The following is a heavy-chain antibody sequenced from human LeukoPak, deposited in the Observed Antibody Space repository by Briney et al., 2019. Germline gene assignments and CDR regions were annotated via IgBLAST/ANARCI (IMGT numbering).Heavy chain of an antibody. CDR1: GGSLSGYY. CDR2: INHSGSA. CDR3: ARGPEMKRDSSGYYYN. Sequence: SETLSLTCAVYGGSLSGYYWSWVRQPPGKGLEWIGEINHSGSANYNPSLKSRVTISVDTSKNQFSLKLSSVTAADTAVYYCARGPEMKRDSSGYYYNWGQGTLVTVSS. V-gene: IGHV4-34*01. J-gene: IGHJ4*02. D-gene: IGHD3-22*01.